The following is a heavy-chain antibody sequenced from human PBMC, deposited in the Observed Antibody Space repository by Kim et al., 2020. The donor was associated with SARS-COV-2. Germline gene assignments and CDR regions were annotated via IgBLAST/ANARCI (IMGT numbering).Heavy chain of an antibody. CDR3: ALLGGDTAMDRNWFDP. V-gene: IGHV4-39*01. D-gene: IGHD5-18*01. CDR2: IYYSGST. Sequence: SETLSLTCTVSGGSISSSSYYWGWIRQPPGKGLEWIGSIYYSGSTYYNPSLKSRVTISVDTSKNQFSLKLSSVTAADTAVYYCALLGGDTAMDRNWFDPWGQGTLVTVSS. J-gene: IGHJ5*02. CDR1: GGSISSSSYY.